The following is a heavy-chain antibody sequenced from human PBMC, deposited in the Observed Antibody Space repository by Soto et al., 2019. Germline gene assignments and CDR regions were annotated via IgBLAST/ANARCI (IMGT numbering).Heavy chain of an antibody. D-gene: IGHD6-6*01. Sequence: QITLKESGPPLVKPTQTLTLTCTFSGFSLSTSGVDVGWIRQPPGKALEWLALIYWDDDKRYSPSLNNRLTITXXTXRXXVVLTMTNMDPLDTATYYCAHRRPYSNSPGYFFAFWGQGILVTVSS. J-gene: IGHJ4*02. CDR2: IYWDDDK. V-gene: IGHV2-5*02. CDR3: AHRRPYSNSPGYFFAF. CDR1: GFSLSTSGVD.